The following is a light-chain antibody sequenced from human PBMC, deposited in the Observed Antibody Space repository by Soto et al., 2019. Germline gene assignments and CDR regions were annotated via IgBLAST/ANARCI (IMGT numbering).Light chain of an antibody. J-gene: IGLJ1*01. CDR3: SSYTSSTTRHV. V-gene: IGLV2-14*01. Sequence: QSALTRPASVSGSPGQSITISCTGTSSDIGDYNSVSWYQQHPGRAPKLMIFQVNNRPSGVSNRFSGSKSGNTASLTISGLQAEDEADYYCSSYTSSTTRHVFGTGTKVTVL. CDR1: SSDIGDYNS. CDR2: QVN.